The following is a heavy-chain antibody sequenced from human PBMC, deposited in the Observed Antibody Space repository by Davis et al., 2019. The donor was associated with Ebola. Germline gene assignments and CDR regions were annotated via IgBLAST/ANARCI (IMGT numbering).Heavy chain of an antibody. CDR2: INPSGGST. V-gene: IGHV1-46*01. CDR1: GYTFTSYD. J-gene: IGHJ6*02. Sequence: ASVKVSCKASGYTFTSYDMHWVRQAPGQGLEWMGIINPSGGSTRYAQKFQGRVTMTRDTSTSTVYMELSSLRSEDTAVYYCARARGGSSQTTHYYYYGMDVWGQGTTVTVSS. CDR3: ARARGGSSQTTHYYYYGMDV. D-gene: IGHD1/OR15-1a*01.